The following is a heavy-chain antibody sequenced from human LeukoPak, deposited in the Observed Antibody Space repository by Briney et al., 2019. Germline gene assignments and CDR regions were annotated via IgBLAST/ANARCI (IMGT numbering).Heavy chain of an antibody. CDR3: ARKAPKKGWFDP. V-gene: IGHV4-4*09. Sequence: SETLSLTCTVSGGSNNSYYWSWIRQPPGKGLEWIGYTHPSGNTNYSPSLKSRVTISIDMSRNQFSLILSSVTAADTAVYYCARKAPKKGWFDPWGQGTLVTVSS. CDR1: GGSNNSYY. CDR2: THPSGNT. J-gene: IGHJ5*02.